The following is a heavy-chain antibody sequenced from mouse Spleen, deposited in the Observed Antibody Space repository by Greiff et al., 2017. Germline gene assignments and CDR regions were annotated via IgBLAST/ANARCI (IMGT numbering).Heavy chain of an antibody. CDR1: GFTFTDYY. J-gene: IGHJ2*01. CDR2: IRNKANGYTT. V-gene: IGHV7-3*02. Sequence: EVMLVESGGGLVQPGGSLRLSCATSGFTFTDYYMSWVRQPPGKALEWLGFIRNKANGYTTEYSASVKGRFTISRDNSQSILYLQMNTLRAEDSATYYCARDIDVLDYWGQGTTLTVSS. CDR3: ARDIDVLDY.